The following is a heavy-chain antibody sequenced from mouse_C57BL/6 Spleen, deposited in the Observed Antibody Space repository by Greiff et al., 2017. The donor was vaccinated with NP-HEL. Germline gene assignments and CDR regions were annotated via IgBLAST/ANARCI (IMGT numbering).Heavy chain of an antibody. D-gene: IGHD1-1*01. Sequence: VQLQQSGPELVKPGASVKMSCKASGYTFTDYNMHWVKQSHGKGLEWIGYINPNNGGTSYNQKFKGKATLTVNKSSSTAYMELRSLTSEDSAVYYCASGDYYPYYYAMDYWGQGTSVTVSA. V-gene: IGHV1-22*01. CDR1: GYTFTDYN. J-gene: IGHJ4*01. CDR2: INPNNGGT. CDR3: ASGDYYPYYYAMDY.